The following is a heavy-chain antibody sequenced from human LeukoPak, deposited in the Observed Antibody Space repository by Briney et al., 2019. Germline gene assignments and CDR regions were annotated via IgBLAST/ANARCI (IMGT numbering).Heavy chain of an antibody. Sequence: SETLSLTCTVSGGSISTYYWSWIRQPAGKGLEWIGRIYTSGSTNYNPSLKSRVTMSVDTSKNQFSLKLSSVTAADTAVYYCARDPTYYYGSGKLVEDVWGKGTTVTISS. CDR2: IYTSGST. V-gene: IGHV4-4*07. CDR3: ARDPTYYYGSGKLVEDV. D-gene: IGHD3-10*01. CDR1: GGSISTYY. J-gene: IGHJ6*04.